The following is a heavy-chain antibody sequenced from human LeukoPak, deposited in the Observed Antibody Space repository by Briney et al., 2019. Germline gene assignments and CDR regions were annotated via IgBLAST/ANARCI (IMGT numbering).Heavy chain of an antibody. CDR1: GGSISSSSYY. CDR2: IYYSGST. CDR3: ASGKYYDGSGYYAGMDV. V-gene: IGHV4-39*01. J-gene: IGHJ6*02. D-gene: IGHD3-22*01. Sequence: SETLSLTCTVSGGSISSSSYYWGWIRQPPGKGLEWIGCIYYSGSTYYNPSLKSRVTISVDTSKNQFSLKLSSVTAADTAVYYCASGKYYDGSGYYAGMDVWGQGTTVTVSS.